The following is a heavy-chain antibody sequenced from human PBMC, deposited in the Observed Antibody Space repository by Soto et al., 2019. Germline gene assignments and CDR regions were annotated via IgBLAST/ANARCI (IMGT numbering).Heavy chain of an antibody. CDR1: CYTFTSYG. D-gene: IGHD5-18*01. Sequence: SGKVWGKASCYTFTSYGISWVRQAPVQGLEWMGLLIPYNGDTIYAQKFQGRVILTTDTATSTAYMELGSLRSDDTAVYYCVRDASSGYRGWWDPWGQGTLVTVYS. V-gene: IGHV1-18*01. CDR3: VRDASSGYRGWWDP. CDR2: LIPYNGDT. J-gene: IGHJ5*02.